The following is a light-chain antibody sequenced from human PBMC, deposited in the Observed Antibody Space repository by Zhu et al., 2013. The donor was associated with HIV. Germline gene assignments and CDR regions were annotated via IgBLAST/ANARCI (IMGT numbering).Light chain of an antibody. CDR3: QQYNNWPLT. Sequence: EIVLTQSPATLSVSPGERATLSCRASQSVSSNLAWYRQRPGQAPRLLIYGASTRATGIPARFSGSGSGTEFTLTISSLQSEDFAVYYCQQYNNWPLTFGGRDQGGDQT. CDR2: GAS. CDR1: QSVSSN. V-gene: IGKV3-15*01. J-gene: IGKJ4*01.